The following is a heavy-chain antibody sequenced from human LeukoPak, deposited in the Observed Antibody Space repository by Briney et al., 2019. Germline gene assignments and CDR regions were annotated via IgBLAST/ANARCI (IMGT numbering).Heavy chain of an antibody. CDR1: GGSISSHS. Sequence: SETLSLTCTVSGGSISSHSWSWIRQPPGKRLEWIGNIYNSGSTIYNPSLKSRVTISVDTSKNQFSLKLSSVTAADTAVYYCARMSGRPWGQGTLVTVSS. CDR3: ARMSGRP. J-gene: IGHJ5*02. CDR2: IYNSGST. D-gene: IGHD1-26*01. V-gene: IGHV4-59*11.